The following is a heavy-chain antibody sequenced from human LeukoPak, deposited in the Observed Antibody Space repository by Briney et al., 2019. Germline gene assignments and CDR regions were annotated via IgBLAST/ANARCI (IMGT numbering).Heavy chain of an antibody. CDR2: FDPEDGET. J-gene: IGHJ4*02. CDR3: GRGGQVSTGAYFDS. CDR1: GYTLTELS. V-gene: IGHV1-24*01. D-gene: IGHD1-26*01. Sequence: ASVKVSCKVSGYTLTELSMHWVRQAPGKGLEWMGGFDPEDGETIYAQKFQGRVTIAADTSTDTAYMDLTSLRSEDTAVYYCGRGGQVSTGAYFDSWGQGSLVIVSA.